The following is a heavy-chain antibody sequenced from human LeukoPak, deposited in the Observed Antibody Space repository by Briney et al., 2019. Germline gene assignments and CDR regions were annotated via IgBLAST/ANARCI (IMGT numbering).Heavy chain of an antibody. CDR2: MNPNSGDT. V-gene: IGHV1-8*01. J-gene: IGHJ4*02. CDR3: ARSRYSGYDFTVISIFDY. Sequence: GASVKVSCKASGYTFTNSDVNWVRQATGQGLEWMGWMNPNSGDTGYAQKFQGRVTMTRNTSISTAYMELSSLRSEDTAVYYCARSRYSGYDFTVISIFDYWGQGTLVTVSS. D-gene: IGHD5-12*01. CDR1: GYTFTNSD.